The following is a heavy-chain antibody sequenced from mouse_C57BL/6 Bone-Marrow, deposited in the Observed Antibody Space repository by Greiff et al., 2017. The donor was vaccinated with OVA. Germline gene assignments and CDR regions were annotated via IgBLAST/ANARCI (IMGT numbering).Heavy chain of an antibody. CDR1: GFSLTSYR. V-gene: IGHV2-5*01. CDR3: ARYYDYPWYAMDY. J-gene: IGHJ4*01. D-gene: IGHD2-4*01. CDR2: IWRGGST. Sequence: VKLVESGPGLVQPSQSLSITCTVSGFSLTSYRVHWVRQSPGKGLEWLGVIWRGGSTDYNAAFMSRLSITKDNSKSQVFFKMNSLQADDTAIYYCARYYDYPWYAMDYWGQGTSVTVSS.